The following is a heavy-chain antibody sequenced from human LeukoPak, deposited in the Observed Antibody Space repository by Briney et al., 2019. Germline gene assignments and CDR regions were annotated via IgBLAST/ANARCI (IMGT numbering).Heavy chain of an antibody. D-gene: IGHD6-6*01. J-gene: IGHJ4*02. V-gene: IGHV4-38-2*01. Sequence: KPSETLSLTCAVSGYSISSGYYWGWIRQPPGKGLEWTGSIYHSGSTYYNPSLKSRVTISVDTSKNQFSLKLSSVTAADTAVYHCARSSSSSVSNDYWGQGTLVTVSS. CDR3: ARSSSSSVSNDY. CDR1: GYSISSGYY. CDR2: IYHSGST.